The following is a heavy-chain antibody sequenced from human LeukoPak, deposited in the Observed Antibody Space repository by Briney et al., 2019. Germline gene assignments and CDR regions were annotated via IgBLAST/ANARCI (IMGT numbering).Heavy chain of an antibody. D-gene: IGHD3-22*01. CDR1: GYTFTSYY. Sequence: ASVKVSCKASGYTFTSYYMHWVRQAPGQGLEWMGIINPSGGSTSYAQKFQGRVTMTRDTSTSTVYMELSSLRSEDTAVYYCASFYDSSGYYYEDEYFQHWGRGTLVTVSS. V-gene: IGHV1-46*01. CDR2: INPSGGST. CDR3: ASFYDSSGYYYEDEYFQH. J-gene: IGHJ1*01.